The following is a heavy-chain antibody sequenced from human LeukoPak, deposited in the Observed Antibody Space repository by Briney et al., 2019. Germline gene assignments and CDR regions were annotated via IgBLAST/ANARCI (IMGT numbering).Heavy chain of an antibody. V-gene: IGHV3-21*01. D-gene: IGHD3-22*01. J-gene: IGHJ4*02. CDR1: GFTFSSYS. CDR2: ISSSSSYI. Sequence: PGGSLRLSCAASGFTFSSYSMNWVRQAPGKGLEWVSSISSSSSYIYYADSVKGRFTISRDNAKNSLYLQMNSLRAEDTAVYYCARVGNYXXSXGYQIFDYWGQGTLVTVX. CDR3: ARVGNYXXSXGYQIFDY.